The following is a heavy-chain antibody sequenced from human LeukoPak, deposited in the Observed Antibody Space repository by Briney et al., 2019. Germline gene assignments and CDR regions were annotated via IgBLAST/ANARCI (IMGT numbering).Heavy chain of an antibody. V-gene: IGHV3-74*01. CDR2: SNSDGSST. CDR3: ARGGSGYCSAGSCYPIDY. CDR1: GFTFSSYW. Sequence: GGSLRLSCAASGFTFSSYWMHWVRQAPGKGLVWVSRSNSDGSSTSYADSVKGRFTISRDNAKNTLYLQMNSLRAEDTAVYYCARGGSGYCSAGSCYPIDYWGQGTLVTVSS. D-gene: IGHD2-15*01. J-gene: IGHJ4*02.